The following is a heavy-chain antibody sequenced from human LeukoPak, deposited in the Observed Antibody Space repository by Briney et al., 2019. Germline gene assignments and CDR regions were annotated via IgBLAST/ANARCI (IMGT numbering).Heavy chain of an antibody. V-gene: IGHV4-59*01. J-gene: IGHJ4*02. Sequence: SETLSLTCTVSGGSISSYYWSWIRQPPGKGLEWIGYIYYSGSTNYNPSLKSRVTISVDTSKNQFSLKLSSVTAADPAVYYCARDSYDSSGYHVFDYWGQGTLVTVSS. CDR2: IYYSGST. CDR3: ARDSYDSSGYHVFDY. CDR1: GGSISSYY. D-gene: IGHD3-22*01.